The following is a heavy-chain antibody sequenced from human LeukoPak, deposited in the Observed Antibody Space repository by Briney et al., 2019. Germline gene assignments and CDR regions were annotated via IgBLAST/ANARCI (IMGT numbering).Heavy chain of an antibody. Sequence: ASVKVSCKASGYTFIRNGISWVRQAPGQGLEWMGWISAYNGNTNYAQKLQGRVTMTTDTSTSTAYMELRSLRSEDTAIYYCARDNSVGDNAWWFDPWGQGTLVTVSS. V-gene: IGHV1-18*01. D-gene: IGHD1-26*01. J-gene: IGHJ5*02. CDR1: GYTFIRNG. CDR3: ARDNSVGDNAWWFDP. CDR2: ISAYNGNT.